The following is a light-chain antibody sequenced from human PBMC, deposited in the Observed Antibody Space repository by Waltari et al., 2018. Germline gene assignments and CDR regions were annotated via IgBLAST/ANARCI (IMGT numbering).Light chain of an antibody. CDR3: SSYTSTSTHVV. J-gene: IGLJ2*01. CDR1: SSDVGGYNY. CDR2: DVT. Sequence: QSALTQPASVSGSPGQSITISCTGTSSDVGGYNYVPWYQPHPGKVPKLMIYDVTKRPSGVSNRFSGSKSGNTASLTISGLQAEDEADYYCSSYTSTSTHVVFGGGTKLTVL. V-gene: IGLV2-14*01.